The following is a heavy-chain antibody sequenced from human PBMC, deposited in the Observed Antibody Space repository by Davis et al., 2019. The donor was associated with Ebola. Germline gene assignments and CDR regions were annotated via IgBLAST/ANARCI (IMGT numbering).Heavy chain of an antibody. D-gene: IGHD4-11*01. V-gene: IGHV1-18*01. CDR2: NSAYNGNT. CDR3: ARGGDDYSNWWFDP. CDR1: GYTFTSYG. Sequence: ASVKVSCKASGYTFTSYGISWVRQAPGQGLEWMGWNSAYNGNTNYAQKLQGRVTMTTDTSTSTAYMALRSLRSDATAVYYCARGGDDYSNWWFDPWGQGTLVTVSS. J-gene: IGHJ5*02.